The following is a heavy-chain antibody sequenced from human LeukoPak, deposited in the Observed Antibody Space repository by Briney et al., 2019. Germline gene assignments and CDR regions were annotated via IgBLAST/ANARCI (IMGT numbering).Heavy chain of an antibody. D-gene: IGHD4-17*01. Sequence: SETLSLTCTVSGGSITSSSYYWGWIRQPPGKGLEWIGSVYYSGNTYYNSSLRSRVTITVDTSKTQFFLKLSSVTAADTAIYYCTREYGFMTTVFHAFDIWGQGTMVTVSS. V-gene: IGHV4-39*07. CDR2: VYYSGNT. J-gene: IGHJ3*02. CDR1: GGSITSSSYY. CDR3: TREYGFMTTVFHAFDI.